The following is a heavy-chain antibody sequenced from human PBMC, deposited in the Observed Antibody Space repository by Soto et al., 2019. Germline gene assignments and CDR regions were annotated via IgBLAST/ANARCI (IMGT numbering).Heavy chain of an antibody. CDR2: INHGGST. CDR3: ARGPVPGLPFDY. Sequence: SETLSLTCAVYGGSFGGFYGSWIRQPPGKGLEWIGEINHGGSTNYNPSLKSRVSISIDMSKNQISLKLRSVTAADTAVYYCARGPVPGLPFDYWGQGNLVTVS. CDR1: GGSFGGFY. V-gene: IGHV4-34*01. D-gene: IGHD3-16*01. J-gene: IGHJ4*02.